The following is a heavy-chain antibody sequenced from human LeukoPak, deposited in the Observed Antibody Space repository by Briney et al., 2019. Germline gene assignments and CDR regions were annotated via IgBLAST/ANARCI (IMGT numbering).Heavy chain of an antibody. D-gene: IGHD6-13*01. Sequence: SLRLSCAASGFTFSSYEMNWVRQAPGKGLEWVSYISSSGSTIYYADSVKGRFTISRDNAKNSLYLQMNSLRAEDTAVYYCARVRRIIAAVGTGTRRENWFDPWGQGTLVTVSS. J-gene: IGHJ5*02. V-gene: IGHV3-48*03. CDR2: ISSSGSTI. CDR1: GFTFSSYE. CDR3: ARVRRIIAAVGTGTRRENWFDP.